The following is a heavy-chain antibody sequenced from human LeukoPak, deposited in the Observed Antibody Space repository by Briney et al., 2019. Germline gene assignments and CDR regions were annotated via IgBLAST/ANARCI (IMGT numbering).Heavy chain of an antibody. CDR2: IHHSAGT. Sequence: PSETLSLTCAVYGGSFTDYYWSWIRQAPGKGLEWIGRIHHSAGTSYNPSLKNRVTISADTSKKQLSLKLTSVTAADTAVFYCARGPVRDDGLTGDSYYYGFDVWGQGTTVTVSS. CDR3: ARGPVRDDGLTGDSYYYGFDV. V-gene: IGHV4-34*01. J-gene: IGHJ6*02. D-gene: IGHD3-9*01. CDR1: GGSFTDYY.